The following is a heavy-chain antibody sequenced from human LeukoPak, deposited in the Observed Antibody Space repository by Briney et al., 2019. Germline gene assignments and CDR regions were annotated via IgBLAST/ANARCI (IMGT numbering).Heavy chain of an antibody. CDR1: GFTFGDYA. J-gene: IGHJ6*02. Sequence: PAGGSLRLSCTASGFTFGDYAMSWVRQVPGKGLVWVSRISGDGSSTNYADSVKGRFTISRDNSKNTLYLQMNSLRAEDTAVYYCAQSGGMDVWGQGTTVIVSS. CDR2: ISGDGSST. V-gene: IGHV3-74*01. CDR3: AQSGGMDV.